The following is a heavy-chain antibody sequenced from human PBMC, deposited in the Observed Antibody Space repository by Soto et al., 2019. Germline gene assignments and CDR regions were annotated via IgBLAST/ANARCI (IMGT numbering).Heavy chain of an antibody. CDR3: ARDRTFGVVIYSDLGYYGMDV. D-gene: IGHD3-16*02. V-gene: IGHV3-30-3*01. CDR1: GFTFSSYG. Sequence: GGSLRLSRAASGFTFSSYGMHWVRQAPGKGLEWVAVISYDGSNKYYADSVKGRFTISRDNSKNTLYLQMNSLRAEDTAVYYCARDRTFGVVIYSDLGYYGMDVWGQGTMVTVSS. J-gene: IGHJ6*02. CDR2: ISYDGSNK.